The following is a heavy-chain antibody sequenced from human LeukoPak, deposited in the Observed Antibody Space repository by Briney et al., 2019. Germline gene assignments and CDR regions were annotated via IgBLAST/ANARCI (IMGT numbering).Heavy chain of an antibody. CDR1: GGSFSGYY. D-gene: IGHD5-18*01. J-gene: IGHJ4*02. Sequence: PSETLSLTCAVYGGSFSGYYWSWLRQPPGKGLEWIGEINHSGSTNYNPSLKSRVTISVDTSKNQFSLKLSSVTAADTAVYYCARGRGYSYGYRRYFDYWGQGTLVTVSS. CDR3: ARGRGYSYGYRRYFDY. V-gene: IGHV4-34*01. CDR2: INHSGST.